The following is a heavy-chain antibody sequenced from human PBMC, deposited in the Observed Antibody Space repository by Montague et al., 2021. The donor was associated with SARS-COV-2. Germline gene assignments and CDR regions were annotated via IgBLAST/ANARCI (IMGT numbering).Heavy chain of an antibody. CDR1: GGSISRSSYY. J-gene: IGHJ4*02. Sequence: SETLSLTCTVSGGSISRSSYYWGWIRQPPGKGLEWIGSMYYSGRTYYNASLRSRVTISVDTSKNQFSLKLNSVTAADTAVYYCARHGWNDSGSFHFDYWGQGTLVTVSS. CDR2: MYYSGRT. V-gene: IGHV4-39*01. CDR3: ARHGWNDSGSFHFDY. D-gene: IGHD3-10*01.